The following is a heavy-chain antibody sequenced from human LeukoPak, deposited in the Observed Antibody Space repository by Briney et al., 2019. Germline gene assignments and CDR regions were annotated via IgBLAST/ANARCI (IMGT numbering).Heavy chain of an antibody. CDR1: GFTFSSYS. Sequence: PGGSLRLSCAASGFTFSSYSMNWVRQAPGKGLEWVSSISSSSSYIYYADSVKGRFTISRDNAKNSLYLQMNSLRAEDTAVYYCARDQEVGILSLGYWGQGTLVTVSS. CDR2: ISSSSSYI. CDR3: ARDQEVGILSLGY. D-gene: IGHD3-10*02. V-gene: IGHV3-21*01. J-gene: IGHJ4*02.